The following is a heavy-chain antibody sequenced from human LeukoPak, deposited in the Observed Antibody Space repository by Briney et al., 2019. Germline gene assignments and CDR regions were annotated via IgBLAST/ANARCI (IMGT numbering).Heavy chain of an antibody. CDR3: TTEADYFGSGSYFDY. D-gene: IGHD3-10*01. CDR2: IKSKTDGGTT. V-gene: IGHV3-15*05. J-gene: IGHJ4*02. CDR1: GFTFGDYA. Sequence: PGRSLRLSCTASGFTFGDYAMSWVRQAPGKGLEWVGRIKSKTDGGTTDYAAPVKGRFTISRDDSKTTLYLQMNSLKTEDTAVYYCTTEADYFGSGSYFDYWGQGTLVTVSS.